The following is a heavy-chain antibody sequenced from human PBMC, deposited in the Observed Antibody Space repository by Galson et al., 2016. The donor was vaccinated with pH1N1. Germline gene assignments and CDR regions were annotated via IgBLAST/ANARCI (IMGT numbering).Heavy chain of an antibody. J-gene: IGHJ4*02. V-gene: IGHV3-30*18. CDR2: ISYDGSNK. Sequence: SLRLSCAASGFTFSSYGFHWVRQAPGKGLEWVAVISYDGSNKYYADSVKGRFTISRDNSKNTLYLQMNSLRAEDTAVYYCAEVVRGSSWPSFDYWGQGTLVTVSS. CDR1: GFTFSSYG. D-gene: IGHD6-13*01. CDR3: AEVVRGSSWPSFDY.